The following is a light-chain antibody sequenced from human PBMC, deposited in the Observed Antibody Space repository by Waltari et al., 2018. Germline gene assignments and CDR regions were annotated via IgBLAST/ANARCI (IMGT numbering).Light chain of an antibody. CDR3: SSYAGSNNFVV. V-gene: IGLV2-8*01. Sequence: QSALTQPPSASGSPGQSVTIPCPGTSSDVGGYNYGSWYQQHPGKAPKLMIYEVSKRPSGVPDRFSGSKSGNTASLTVSGLQAEDEADFYCSSYAGSNNFVVFGGGTKLTVL. CDR2: EVS. J-gene: IGLJ2*01. CDR1: SSDVGGYNY.